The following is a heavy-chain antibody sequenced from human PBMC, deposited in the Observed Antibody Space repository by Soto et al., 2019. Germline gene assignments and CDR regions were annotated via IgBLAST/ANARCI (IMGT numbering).Heavy chain of an antibody. D-gene: IGHD4-17*01. V-gene: IGHV4-39*01. CDR1: GGSISSSSYY. CDR2: IYYSGST. Sequence: QLQLQESGPGLVKPSETLSLTCTVSGGSISSSSYYWGWIRQPPGKGLEWIGSIYYSGSTYYNPSLKSRVTISVDTSKNQFSLKLSSVTAADTAVYYCARLMRRPVTTLDFDYWGQGTLVTVSS. J-gene: IGHJ4*02. CDR3: ARLMRRPVTTLDFDY.